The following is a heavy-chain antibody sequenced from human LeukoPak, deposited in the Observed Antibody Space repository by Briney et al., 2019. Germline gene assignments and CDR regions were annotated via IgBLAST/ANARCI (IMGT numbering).Heavy chain of an antibody. J-gene: IGHJ3*02. D-gene: IGHD3-22*01. V-gene: IGHV1-2*06. CDR3: VKRGSGYFDSREAFDI. CDR2: INPNSGGP. CDR1: GYNFIAYY. Sequence: ASVKVSCKASGYNFIAYYIHWVRQAPGQGFEWMGRINPNSGGPNYAQKFQGRVTMARDTSITTAYMELSSLRSDDTAIYYCVKRGSGYFDSREAFDIWGQGTMVTASS.